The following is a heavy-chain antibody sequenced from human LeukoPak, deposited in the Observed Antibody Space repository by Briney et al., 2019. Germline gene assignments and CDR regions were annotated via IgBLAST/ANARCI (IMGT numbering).Heavy chain of an antibody. D-gene: IGHD1-26*01. CDR2: INPNSGGT. J-gene: IGHJ4*02. CDR1: GYTFTGYY. Sequence: GASVKVSCKASGYTFTGYYIHWVRQAPGQGLEWMGWINPNSGGTNYAQKFQGRVTMTRDTSISTAYMELSRLTSDDTAVYYCARGSIVGATFDYFDYWGQGTLVTVSS. V-gene: IGHV1-2*02. CDR3: ARGSIVGATFDYFDY.